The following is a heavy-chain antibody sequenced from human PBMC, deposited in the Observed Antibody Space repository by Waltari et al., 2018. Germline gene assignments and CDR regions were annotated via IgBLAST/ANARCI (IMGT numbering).Heavy chain of an antibody. CDR2: IIPLFGKP. Sequence: QVQLLQSGAEVKKPGSSVKVSCKASGGSFRNYAISWVRQAPGQGLEWMGGIIPLFGKPNYAQKFQGRLTITADESTTIAYMDLSSLRFEDTAVYYCARGSYSSSWFNLKAFHIWGQGTMVTVSS. CDR1: GGSFRNYA. CDR3: ARGSYSSSWFNLKAFHI. V-gene: IGHV1-69*01. J-gene: IGHJ3*02. D-gene: IGHD6-13*01.